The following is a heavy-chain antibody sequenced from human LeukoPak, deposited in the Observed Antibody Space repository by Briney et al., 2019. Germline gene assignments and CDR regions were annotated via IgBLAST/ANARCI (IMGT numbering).Heavy chain of an antibody. J-gene: IGHJ4*02. D-gene: IGHD3-22*01. CDR1: GYTFTGYY. Sequence: GASVKVSCKAFGYTFTGYYMHWVRQAPGQGLEWMGRINPNSGGTNYAQKFQGRVTMTRDTSISTAYMELSRLRSDDTAVYYCATDAYYYDSSGYSTSVHYFDYWGQGTLVTVSS. V-gene: IGHV1-2*06. CDR2: INPNSGGT. CDR3: ATDAYYYDSSGYSTSVHYFDY.